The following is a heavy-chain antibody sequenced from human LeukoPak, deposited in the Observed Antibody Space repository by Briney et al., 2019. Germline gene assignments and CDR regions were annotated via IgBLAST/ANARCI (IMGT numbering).Heavy chain of an antibody. CDR3: ARDPGVGLVPAKNFDY. V-gene: IGHV1-2*02. Sequence: GASVTVSCKASGYTFTGYYMHWVRQAPGQGLEWMGWINPNSGGTNYAQKFQGRVTMTRDTSISTAYMELSRLRSDDTAVYYCARDPGVGLVPAKNFDYWGQGTLVTVSS. CDR2: INPNSGGT. CDR1: GYTFTGYY. D-gene: IGHD2-2*01. J-gene: IGHJ4*02.